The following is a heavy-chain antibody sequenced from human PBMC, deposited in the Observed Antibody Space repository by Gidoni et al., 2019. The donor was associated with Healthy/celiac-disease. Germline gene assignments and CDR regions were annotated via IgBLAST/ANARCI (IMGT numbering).Heavy chain of an antibody. CDR2: IRSKAYGGTT. CDR3: TRTLNDIVVVPAAIQAFDI. V-gene: IGHV3-49*05. Sequence: EVQLVDSGGGLVKPGRSLRLSCTASGFTFGDYAMRWFRQAPGKGLEWVGFIRSKAYGGTTEYAASVKGRFTISRDDSKSIAYLQMNSLKTEDTAVYYCTRTLNDIVVVPAAIQAFDIWGQGTMVTVSS. CDR1: GFTFGDYA. D-gene: IGHD2-2*01. J-gene: IGHJ3*02.